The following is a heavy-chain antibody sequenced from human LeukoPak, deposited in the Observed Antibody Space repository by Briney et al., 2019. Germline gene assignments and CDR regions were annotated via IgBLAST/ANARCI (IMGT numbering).Heavy chain of an antibody. CDR2: IWYDGSNK. D-gene: IGHD4-17*01. CDR1: GFTFSSYG. V-gene: IGHV3-30*19. Sequence: GGSLRLSCAASGFTFSSYGMHWVRQAPGKGLEWVAVIWYDGSNKYYADSVKGRFTISRDNSKNTLYLQMNSLRAEDTAVYYCARSEVDYGDYGDRGDYFDYWGQGTLVTVSS. CDR3: ARSEVDYGDYGDRGDYFDY. J-gene: IGHJ4*02.